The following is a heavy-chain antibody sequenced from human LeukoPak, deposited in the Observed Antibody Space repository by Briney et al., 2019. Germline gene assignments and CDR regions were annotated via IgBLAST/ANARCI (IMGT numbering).Heavy chain of an antibody. Sequence: KASETLSLTCTVSGGSISSYYWSWIRQPPGKGLEWIGYIYYSGSTNYNPSLKSRVTISVDTSKNQISLKLSSATAADTAVYYCATSGDYYNSRPFDYWGQGTLVTVSS. J-gene: IGHJ4*02. CDR1: GGSISSYY. D-gene: IGHD3-22*01. CDR3: ATSGDYYNSRPFDY. V-gene: IGHV4-59*01. CDR2: IYYSGST.